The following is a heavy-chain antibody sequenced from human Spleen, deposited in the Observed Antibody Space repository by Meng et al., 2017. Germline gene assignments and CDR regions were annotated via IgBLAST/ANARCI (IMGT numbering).Heavy chain of an antibody. D-gene: IGHD4-23*01. J-gene: IGHJ6*02. CDR3: ARDGYGGNPYYYGMDV. Sequence: SETLSLTCTVSGGSITSDYWSWIRQPPGKGLEWIGSIYYSGSTYYNPSLKSRVTISVDTSKNQFSLKLSSVTAADTAVYYCARDGYGGNPYYYGMDVWGQGTTVTVSS. V-gene: IGHV4-39*07. CDR1: GGSITSDY. CDR2: IYYSGST.